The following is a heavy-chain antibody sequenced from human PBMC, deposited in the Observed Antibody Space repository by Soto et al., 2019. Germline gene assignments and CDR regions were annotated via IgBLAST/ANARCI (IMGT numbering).Heavy chain of an antibody. D-gene: IGHD2-15*01. CDR2: IYYSGST. Sequence: SETLSLTCTVSGASISSYYWSWIRQPPGKGLEWIGSIYYSGSTYYNPSLKSRVTISVDTSKNQFSLKLSSVTAADTAVYYCARQRTEQGYCSGGSCYSMWLGMDVWGQGTTVTVSS. CDR1: GASISSYY. J-gene: IGHJ6*02. V-gene: IGHV4-39*01. CDR3: ARQRTEQGYCSGGSCYSMWLGMDV.